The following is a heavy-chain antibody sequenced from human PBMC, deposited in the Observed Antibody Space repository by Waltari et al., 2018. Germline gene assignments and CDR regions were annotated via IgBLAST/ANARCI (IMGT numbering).Heavy chain of an antibody. D-gene: IGHD6-19*01. CDR1: GFTFSSYA. V-gene: IGHV3-30-3*01. CDR2: ISYDGSNK. CDR3: ARVGYSSGNDY. Sequence: QVQLVESGGGVVQPGRSLRLSCAASGFTFSSYAMHWVRQAPGKGLEWVAVISYDGSNKYYADSVKGRFTISRDNAKNSLYLQMNSLRAEDTAVYYCARVGYSSGNDYWGQGTLVTVSS. J-gene: IGHJ4*02.